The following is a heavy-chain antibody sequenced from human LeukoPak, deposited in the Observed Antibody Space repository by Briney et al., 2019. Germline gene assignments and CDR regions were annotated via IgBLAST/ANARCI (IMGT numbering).Heavy chain of an antibody. V-gene: IGHV1-69*04. CDR3: ARSIQLWPEGYYGMDV. J-gene: IGHJ6*02. CDR1: GGTFSSYA. Sequence: SVKVSCKASGGTFSSYAISWVRPAPGQGREWMGMIIPIFGIANYAQKFQGRVTITADKSTSTAYMELSSLRSEDTAVYYCARSIQLWPEGYYGMDVWGQGTTVTVSS. CDR2: IIPIFGIA. D-gene: IGHD5-18*01.